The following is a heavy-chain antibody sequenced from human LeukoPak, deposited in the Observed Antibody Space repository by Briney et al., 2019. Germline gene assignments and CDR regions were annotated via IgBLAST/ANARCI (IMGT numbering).Heavy chain of an antibody. CDR1: EYTFTSYD. J-gene: IGHJ4*02. CDR3: ASQSVGATNFDY. Sequence: ASVNVSCKASEYTFTSYDINWVRQATGRGLEWMGWMNPNSGNTGYAQKFQGRVTMTRNTSISTAYMELSSLRSEDTAVYYCASQSVGATNFDYWGQGTLVTVSS. V-gene: IGHV1-8*01. D-gene: IGHD1-26*01. CDR2: MNPNSGNT.